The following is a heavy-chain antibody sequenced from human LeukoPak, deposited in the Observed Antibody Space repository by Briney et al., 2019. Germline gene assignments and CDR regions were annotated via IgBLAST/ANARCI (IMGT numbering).Heavy chain of an antibody. CDR3: AREIAAGGFDY. CDR1: GFTFSGYS. J-gene: IGHJ4*02. V-gene: IGHV3-21*01. D-gene: IGHD6-13*01. CDR2: IGGTSRSR. Sequence: GWSPRLSCVASGFTFSGYSVNWVRQAPGRGLEWVSSIGGTSRSRFYADSMKGRFTISRDNARNSLYLQMDSLRAEDTAVYYCAREIAAGGFDYWGQGTLVTVSS.